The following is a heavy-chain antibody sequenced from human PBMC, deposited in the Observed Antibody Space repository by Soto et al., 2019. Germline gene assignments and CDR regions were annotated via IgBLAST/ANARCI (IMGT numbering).Heavy chain of an antibody. D-gene: IGHD3-9*01. J-gene: IGHJ6*02. V-gene: IGHV4-34*01. CDR2: INHSGST. CDR1: GGSFSGYY. Sequence: PSETLSLTCAVYGGSFSGYYLSWIRQPPGKGLEWIGEINHSGSTNYNPSLKSRVTISVDTSKNQFSLKLSSVTAADTAVYYCAREEVYDILTGYHMDVWGQGTTVTVS. CDR3: AREEVYDILTGYHMDV.